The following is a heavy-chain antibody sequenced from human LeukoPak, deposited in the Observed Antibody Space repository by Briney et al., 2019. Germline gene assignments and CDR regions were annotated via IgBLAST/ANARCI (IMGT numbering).Heavy chain of an antibody. CDR1: GDSLNSGTYY. CDR3: ARHHKRVSGVVSGTVDY. V-gene: IGHV4-39*01. Sequence: SETLSLTCTVSGDSLNSGTYYWGWIRQPPGKGLGWIGSIYYSGSTYYNPSLKSRVTISVDTSKNQFSLRPTSVTDADTAIYYCARHHKRVSGVVSGTVDYWGQGTLVTVSS. J-gene: IGHJ4*02. CDR2: IYYSGST. D-gene: IGHD3-3*01.